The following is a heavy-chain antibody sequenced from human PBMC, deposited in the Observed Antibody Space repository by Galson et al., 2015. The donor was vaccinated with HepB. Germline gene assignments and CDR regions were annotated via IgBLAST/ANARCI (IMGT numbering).Heavy chain of an antibody. CDR3: AHRRESTSPDNWFDP. D-gene: IGHD2/OR15-2a*01. V-gene: IGHV2-5*01. CDR1: GSSINTRGVG. J-gene: IGHJ5*02. CDR2: IYWNDDK. Sequence: PALVKPTQTLTLTCTLSGSSINTRGVGVVWIRQPPGKALEWLAVIYWNDDKRYRSSLNSRLTITKDTSKNQVVLTMTNMDPVDTGTYYCAHRRESTSPDNWFDPWGQGTLVTVSS.